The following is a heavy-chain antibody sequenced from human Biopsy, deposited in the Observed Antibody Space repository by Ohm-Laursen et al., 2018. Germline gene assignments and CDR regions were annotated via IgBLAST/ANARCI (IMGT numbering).Heavy chain of an antibody. CDR3: AKCMTEGTNSCFHL. D-gene: IGHD2-8*01. CDR1: AFTFSSDS. J-gene: IGHJ5*02. CDR2: ICYDGSNK. Sequence: SLRLSCTASAFTFSSDSVHWVRQAPGKGLEWVADICYDGSNKNYGVSVKGRFTISRDKSKNTLYLQMNSLRGEDTVVYYFAKCMTEGTNSCFHLCGQGTLVTVSS. V-gene: IGHV3-33*03.